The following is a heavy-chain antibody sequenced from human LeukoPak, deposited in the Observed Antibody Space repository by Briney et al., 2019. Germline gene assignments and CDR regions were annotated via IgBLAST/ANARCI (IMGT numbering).Heavy chain of an antibody. V-gene: IGHV1-2*02. J-gene: IGHJ5*02. D-gene: IGHD6-19*01. Sequence: ASVKVSCKASGYTFTGYYMHWVRQAPGQGLEWMGWINPNSGGTNYAQKFQGRVTMTRDTSISTAYMELSRLRSDDTAVYYCARAYSSGWYWVDWFDPWGQGTLVTVSS. CDR2: INPNSGGT. CDR1: GYTFTGYY. CDR3: ARAYSSGWYWVDWFDP.